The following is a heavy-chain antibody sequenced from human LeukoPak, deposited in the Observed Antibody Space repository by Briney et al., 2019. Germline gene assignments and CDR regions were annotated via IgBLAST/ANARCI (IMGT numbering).Heavy chain of an antibody. CDR2: IYTSGST. V-gene: IGHV4-4*09. D-gene: IGHD2-2*01. CDR1: GGSISSYY. CDR3: ARLRVVVVPAAMVDYYYYYYMDV. J-gene: IGHJ6*03. Sequence: SETLSLTCTVSGGSISSYYWSWIRQPPGKGLEWIGYIYTSGSTNYNPSLKSRVTTSVDTSKNQFSLKLSSVTAADTAVYYCARLRVVVVPAAMVDYYYYYYMDVWGKGTTVTVSS.